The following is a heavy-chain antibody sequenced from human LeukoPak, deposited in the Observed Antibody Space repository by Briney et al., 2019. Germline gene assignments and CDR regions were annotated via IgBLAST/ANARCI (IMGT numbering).Heavy chain of an antibody. D-gene: IGHD6-19*01. CDR3: ARDLWQWLDLDAFDI. J-gene: IGHJ3*02. CDR2: IWYDGSNK. Sequence: GGSLRLSCAASGFTFSSYGMHWVRQAPGKGLEWVAVIWYDGSNKYYADSVKGRFTISRDNSKNTLYLQVNSLRAEDTAVYYCARDLWQWLDLDAFDIWGQGTMVTVSS. V-gene: IGHV3-33*01. CDR1: GFTFSSYG.